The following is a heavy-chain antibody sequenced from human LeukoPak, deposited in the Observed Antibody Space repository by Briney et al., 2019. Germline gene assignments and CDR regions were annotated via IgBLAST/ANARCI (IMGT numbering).Heavy chain of an antibody. D-gene: IGHD2-15*01. CDR1: GGSISSSSYY. CDR3: ARVLVVAATTIPKLRFDP. V-gene: IGHV4-39*01. Sequence: LSETLSLTCTVSGGSISSSSYYWGWIRQPPGKGLEWIGSIYYSGSTYYNPSLKSRVTISVDTSKNQFSLKLSSVTAADTAVYYCARVLVVAATTIPKLRFDPWGQGTLVTVSS. CDR2: IYYSGST. J-gene: IGHJ5*02.